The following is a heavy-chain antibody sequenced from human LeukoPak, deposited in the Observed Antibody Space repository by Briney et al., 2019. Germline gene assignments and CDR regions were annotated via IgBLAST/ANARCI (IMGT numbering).Heavy chain of an antibody. D-gene: IGHD6-6*01. Sequence: PGGSLRLSCSASGFTFSSYAMHWVRQAPGKGLEYVSAISSNGGSTYYADSVKGRFTVSRDNSKNTLYLQMSSLRAQDTAVYYCVKTSTAQLGRAFDYWGRGPLVTVSS. CDR2: ISSNGGST. CDR3: VKTSTAQLGRAFDY. CDR1: GFTFSSYA. J-gene: IGHJ4*02. V-gene: IGHV3-64D*06.